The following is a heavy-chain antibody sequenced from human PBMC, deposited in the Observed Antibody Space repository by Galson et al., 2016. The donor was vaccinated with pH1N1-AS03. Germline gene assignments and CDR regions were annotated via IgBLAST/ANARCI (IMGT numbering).Heavy chain of an antibody. Sequence: SVKVSCKASGGKFSSYAISWVRQAPGQGLEWMGGIIGMFGTKNYAQRFQGRVTITADEIMSTAYMDLSSLKSEDTAVYYCARSPEYQLLPQFDPWGQGTLVTVSS. J-gene: IGHJ5*02. CDR1: GGKFSSYA. CDR2: IIGMFGTK. V-gene: IGHV1-69*13. CDR3: ARSPEYQLLPQFDP. D-gene: IGHD2-2*01.